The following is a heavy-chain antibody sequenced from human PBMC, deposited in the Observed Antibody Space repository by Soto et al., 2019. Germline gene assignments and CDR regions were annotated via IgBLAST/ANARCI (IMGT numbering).Heavy chain of an antibody. CDR1: AYTFSDYI. V-gene: IGHV1-2*02. J-gene: IGHJ4*02. CDR2: INPRNGDA. CDR3: ARHRFTSGSDYFDY. Sequence: QVQLVQSGADVKKPGASVKFSCKASAYTFSDYILHWVRQAPGQGLEWMGSINPRNGDAVSAQKFQTRIILTRDTSTATAYMELTSLTSPDTAVYYCARHRFTSGSDYFDYWGQGSLVTVSS. D-gene: IGHD6-19*01.